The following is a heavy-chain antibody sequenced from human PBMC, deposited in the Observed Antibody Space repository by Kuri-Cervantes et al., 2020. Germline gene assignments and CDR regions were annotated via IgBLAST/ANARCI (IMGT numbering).Heavy chain of an antibody. CDR1: GGSVSSGSYY. J-gene: IGHJ4*02. CDR3: ARVGSSGWYAGY. Sequence: GSLRLSCTVSGGSVSSGSYYWSWIRQPPGKGLEYIGYIYYSGSTNYNPSLKSRVIISVDTSKNQFSLKLSSVTAADTAVYYCARVGSSGWYAGYWGQGTLVTVSS. D-gene: IGHD6-19*01. V-gene: IGHV4-61*01. CDR2: IYYSGST.